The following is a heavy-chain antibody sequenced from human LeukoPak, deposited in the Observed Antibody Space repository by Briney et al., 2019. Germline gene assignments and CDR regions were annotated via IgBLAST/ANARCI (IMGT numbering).Heavy chain of an antibody. J-gene: IGHJ6*02. CDR3: AADGYYYGSGRFSYGMDV. V-gene: IGHV1-58*02. Sequence: SVKVSCKASGFTFTSSAMQWVRQARGQRLEWIGWIVVGSGNTNYAQKFQERVTITGDMSTSTAYMELSSLRSEDTAVYYCAADGYYYGSGRFSYGMDVWGQGTTVTVAS. D-gene: IGHD3-10*01. CDR2: IVVGSGNT. CDR1: GFTFTSSA.